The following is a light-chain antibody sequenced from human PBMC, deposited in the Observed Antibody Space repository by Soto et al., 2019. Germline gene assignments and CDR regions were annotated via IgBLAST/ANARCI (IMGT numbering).Light chain of an antibody. Sequence: QAVVTQPPSVSGAPGQRVTISCTGSSSNIGAGYDVHWYQQLPGTAPKLLIFDNTNRPSGVPDRFSGSKSGMSASLAITGLQADDEADYYCQTYDSSLRALVFGGGTKLTVL. CDR2: DNT. J-gene: IGLJ2*01. CDR1: SSNIGAGYD. CDR3: QTYDSSLRALV. V-gene: IGLV1-40*01.